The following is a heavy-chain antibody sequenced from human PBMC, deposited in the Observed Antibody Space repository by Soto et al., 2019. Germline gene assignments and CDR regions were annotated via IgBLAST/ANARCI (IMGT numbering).Heavy chain of an antibody. CDR3: ARRVEYSSGWYDWFDP. J-gene: IGHJ5*02. CDR1: GYTFTSYD. D-gene: IGHD6-19*01. CDR2: MNPNSGNT. Sequence: ASVKVSCKASGYTFTSYDINWVRQATGQGLEWMGWMNPNSGNTGYAQKFQGRVTMTRNTSISTAYMELSSLRSEDTAVYYCARRVEYSSGWYDWFDPWGQGTLVTVSS. V-gene: IGHV1-8*01.